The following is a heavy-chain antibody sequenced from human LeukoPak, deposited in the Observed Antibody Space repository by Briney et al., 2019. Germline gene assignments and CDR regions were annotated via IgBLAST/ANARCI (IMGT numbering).Heavy chain of an antibody. CDR3: AKEYSGRGPGHYYYYMDV. V-gene: IGHV1-18*01. CDR2: ISAYNGNT. D-gene: IGHD1-26*01. J-gene: IGHJ6*03. CDR1: GYTFTNYG. Sequence: ASVKVSCKASGYTFTNYGISWVRQAPGQGLEWMGWISAYNGNTNYAQKLQGRVAMTTDTSTSTAYMELRSLRSDDTAVYYCAKEYSGRGPGHYYYYMDVWGKGTTVTISS.